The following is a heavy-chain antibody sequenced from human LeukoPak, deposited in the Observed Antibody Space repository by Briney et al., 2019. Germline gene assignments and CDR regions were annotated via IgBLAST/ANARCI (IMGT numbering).Heavy chain of an antibody. CDR2: ISGSGGST. Sequence: GGSLRLSCAAPGFTFSSYAMSRVRQAPGKGLEWVSTISGSGGSTYYADSVKGRFTISRDNSKNTLYLQMNSLRAEDTAVYYCAKAGSSGWRLASPPDYWGQGTLVTVSS. J-gene: IGHJ4*02. CDR1: GFTFSSYA. D-gene: IGHD6-19*01. CDR3: AKAGSSGWRLASPPDY. V-gene: IGHV3-23*01.